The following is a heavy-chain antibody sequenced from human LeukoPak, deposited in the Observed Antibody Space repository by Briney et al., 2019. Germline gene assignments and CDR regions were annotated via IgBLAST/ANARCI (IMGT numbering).Heavy chain of an antibody. D-gene: IGHD3-22*01. Sequence: GGSLRLSCAASEFTFSSYAMTWVRQAPGKGLEWVGRITSKTDAGTIDYAAPVKGRFTISRDDSKNTLYLQMNSLKTEDTAVYFCTTDLVRDRSGYYTLGYWGQGTLVTVSS. J-gene: IGHJ4*02. CDR3: TTDLVRDRSGYYTLGY. CDR2: ITSKTDAGTI. V-gene: IGHV3-15*01. CDR1: EFTFSSYA.